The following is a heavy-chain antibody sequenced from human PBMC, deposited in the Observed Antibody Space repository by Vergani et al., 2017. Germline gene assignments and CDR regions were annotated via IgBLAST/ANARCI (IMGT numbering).Heavy chain of an antibody. J-gene: IGHJ6*02. D-gene: IGHD2-21*01. CDR1: GFSFRNAW. Sequence: EVQLVESGGGIVKPGGSLRLSCVASGFSFRNAWMNWVRRTPGKGLEWVGRIKSTFDRGTTDYAAAVKGRFTISRGDYKNMLFLQMNGLKTEDIGVYYCSTDPRYCGDGSCYWLRDHHYYGMDVWGQGTTVTVSS. CDR2: IKSTFDRGTT. V-gene: IGHV3-15*07. CDR3: STDPRYCGDGSCYWLRDHHYYGMDV.